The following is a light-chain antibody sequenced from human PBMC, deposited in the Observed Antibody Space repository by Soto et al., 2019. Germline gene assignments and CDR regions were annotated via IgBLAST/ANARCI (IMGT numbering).Light chain of an antibody. CDR1: SSDVGSYNL. CDR2: EGS. Sequence: QSVLTQPASVSGSPGQSITLSCTGTSSDVGSYNLVSWYQQHPGKAPKLMIYEGSKRPSGLSNRFSGSKSGNPASLTISGLQAEDEADYYCCSFAGSNTFVFGTGTKLTVL. J-gene: IGLJ1*01. CDR3: CSFAGSNTFV. V-gene: IGLV2-23*03.